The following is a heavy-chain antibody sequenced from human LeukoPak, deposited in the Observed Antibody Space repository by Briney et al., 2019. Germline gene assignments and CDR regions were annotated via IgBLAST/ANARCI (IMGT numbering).Heavy chain of an antibody. D-gene: IGHD3-16*01. J-gene: IGHJ4*02. CDR3: ARSDVWGELHLDY. CDR2: ISAYNGNT. CDR1: GYTFTSYG. Sequence: GASVKVSCKASGYTFTSYGISWVRQAPGQGLEWMGWISAYNGNTNYAQKLQGRVTMTTDRSTSTAYMELRSLTSDDTAVYYCARSDVWGELHLDYWGQGTLVTVSS. V-gene: IGHV1-18*01.